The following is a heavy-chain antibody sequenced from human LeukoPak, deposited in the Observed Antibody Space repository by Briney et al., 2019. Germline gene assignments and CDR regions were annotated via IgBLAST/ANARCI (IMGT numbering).Heavy chain of an antibody. J-gene: IGHJ5*02. CDR3: ARDPSNTSGWKTWFDT. CDR1: GLTVSRNS. D-gene: IGHD6-19*01. CDR2: IYSGGST. Sequence: PGGSLRLSCAASGLTVSRNSMSWVGQAPGKGLEWVSVIYSGGSTYYADSVKGRFTISRDNSKNTLYLQMNSLRAEDTAVYYCARDPSNTSGWKTWFDTWGRGTLVTVSS. V-gene: IGHV3-53*01.